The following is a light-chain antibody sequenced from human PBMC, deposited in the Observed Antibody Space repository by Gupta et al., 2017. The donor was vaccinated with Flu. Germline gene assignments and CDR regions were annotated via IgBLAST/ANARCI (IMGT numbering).Light chain of an antibody. CDR2: DAS. J-gene: IGKJ5*01. CDR3: QQDYTLIS. CDR1: QDISNY. V-gene: IGKV1-33*01. Sequence: DIQMTQSPSSLSASVGDRVTITCQASQDISNYLNWYQQKPGKAPKLLIYDASKVETGVPSRFSGSGSEKDFTFTSSRRQHEDFANYYWQQDYTLISFGQGTLLEIK.